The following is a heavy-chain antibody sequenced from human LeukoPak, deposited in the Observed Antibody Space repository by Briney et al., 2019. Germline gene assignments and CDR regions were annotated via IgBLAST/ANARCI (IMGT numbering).Heavy chain of an antibody. D-gene: IGHD2-2*01. CDR1: GFTFSSYA. CDR3: ATGGYCSSTSCYFLDY. CDR2: ISGSGGST. V-gene: IGHV3-23*01. Sequence: GGSLRLSCAASGFTFSSYAMSWVRQAPGKGLEWVSAISGSGGSTYYADSVKGRFTISRDSSKNTLYLQMSSLRAEDTAVYYCATGGYCSSTSCYFLDYWGQGTLVTVSS. J-gene: IGHJ4*02.